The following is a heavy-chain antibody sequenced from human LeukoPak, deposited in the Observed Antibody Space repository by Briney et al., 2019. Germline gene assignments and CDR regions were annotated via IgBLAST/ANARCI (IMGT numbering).Heavy chain of an antibody. CDR3: AKDSSWSFDY. CDR2: IRSDGGDK. J-gene: IGHJ4*02. CDR1: GFTFSSYG. D-gene: IGHD6-13*01. V-gene: IGHV3-30*02. Sequence: GGSLRLSCAASGFTFSSYGMHWVRQAPGKGLEWVAFIRSDGGDKYYADSVKGRLTTSRDNSRNILYLQMNSLTAEDTAVYYCAKDSSWSFDYWGQGTLVTVSS.